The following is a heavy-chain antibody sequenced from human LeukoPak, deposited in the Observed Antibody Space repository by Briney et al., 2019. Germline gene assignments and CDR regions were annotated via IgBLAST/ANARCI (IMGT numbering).Heavy chain of an antibody. CDR2: VRYGGNIK. D-gene: IGHD3-9*01. CDR3: TKDLGTEYNIFDY. V-gene: IGHV3-30*02. J-gene: IGHJ4*02. CDR1: EFTFSAYA. Sequence: PGGSLRLSCATSEFTFSAYAMHWIRQAPGRGLEWVAFVRYGGNIKYYADSVKGRFTISRDNSKNTLYLQMTSLRPDDTAVYYCTKDLGTEYNIFDYWGQGTLVTVSS.